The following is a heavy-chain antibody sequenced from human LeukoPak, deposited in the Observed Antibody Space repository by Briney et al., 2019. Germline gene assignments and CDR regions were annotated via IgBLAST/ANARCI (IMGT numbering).Heavy chain of an antibody. D-gene: IGHD2-21*02. V-gene: IGHV1-69*04. Sequence: ASVKVSCKASGGTFSSYTISWVRQAPGQGLEWMGRIIPILGIANYAQKFQGRVTITADKSTSTAYMELSSLRSEDTAVYYCARDLYCGGDCYSNWFDPWGQGTLVTVSS. CDR3: ARDLYCGGDCYSNWFDP. CDR1: GGTFSSYT. J-gene: IGHJ5*02. CDR2: IIPILGIA.